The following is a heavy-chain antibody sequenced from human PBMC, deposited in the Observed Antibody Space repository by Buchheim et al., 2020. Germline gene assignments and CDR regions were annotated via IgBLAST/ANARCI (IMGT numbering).Heavy chain of an antibody. V-gene: IGHV3-33*01. CDR3: ACFEHRELLVFDY. D-gene: IGHD1-7*01. CDR2: TWYDGSNK. Sequence: QVQLVESGGGVVQPGRSLRLSCAASGFTFSSYGMHWVRQAPGKGLEWVAVTWYDGSNKYYADSVKGRFTISRDNSKNTLYLQMNSLRAEDAAVYYCACFEHRELLVFDYWGQGAL. CDR1: GFTFSSYG. J-gene: IGHJ4*02.